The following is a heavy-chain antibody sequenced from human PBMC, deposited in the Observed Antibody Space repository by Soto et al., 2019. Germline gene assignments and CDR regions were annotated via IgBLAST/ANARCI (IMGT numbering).Heavy chain of an antibody. CDR2: ISSSSSTI. CDR3: ARGLKSKKPGKQNWFDP. CDR1: GFTFSSYS. Sequence: GGSLRLSCAASGFTFSSYSMNWVRQAPGKGLEWVSYISSSSSTIYYADSVKGRFTISRDNAKNSLYLQMNSLRAEDTAVYYCARGLKSKKPGKQNWFDPWGQGTLVTVSS. J-gene: IGHJ5*02. V-gene: IGHV3-48*01.